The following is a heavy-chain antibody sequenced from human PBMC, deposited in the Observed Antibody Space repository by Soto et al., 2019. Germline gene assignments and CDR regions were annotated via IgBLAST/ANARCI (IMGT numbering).Heavy chain of an antibody. V-gene: IGHV4-31*03. CDR3: ARVSDSSGYYYYYGMDV. Sequence: SETLSLTCTVSGGSISSGGYYWSWIRQHPGKGLEWIGYIYYSGSTYYNPSLKSRVTISVDTSMNQFSLKLSSVTAADTAVYYCARVSDSSGYYYYYGMDVWGQGTTVTVSS. CDR1: GGSISSGGYY. CDR2: IYYSGST. J-gene: IGHJ6*02. D-gene: IGHD3-22*01.